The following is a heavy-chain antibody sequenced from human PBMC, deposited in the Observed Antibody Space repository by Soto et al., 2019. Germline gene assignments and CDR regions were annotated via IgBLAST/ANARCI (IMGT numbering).Heavy chain of an antibody. CDR1: GFTVSNNY. CDR3: ARQRGGGGY. J-gene: IGHJ4*02. D-gene: IGHD6-25*01. CDR2: IYSGGYT. V-gene: IGHV3-53*01. Sequence: EVQLVESGGGLIQPGGSLRLSCAVSGFTVSNNYMSWVRQAPGKGLEGVSVIYSGGYTAYGDSVKGRFTISRDNSKNTLYLQRKGVRGDDRAVFYGARQRGGGGYWGQGTLVTVSS.